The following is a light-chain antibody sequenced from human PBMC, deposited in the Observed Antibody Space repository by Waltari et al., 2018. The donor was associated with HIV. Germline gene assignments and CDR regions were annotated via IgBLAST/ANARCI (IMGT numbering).Light chain of an antibody. Sequence: DILISQSPPSLSVTPGESASLSCSSTESLLHGNNKRNYIDWDVQKPGQTPRLLIYLASSRASGVPDRFECIGSGTNFTLRITKVAPEDVGTYYCLQGLRAPFAFGQGT. J-gene: IGKJ2*01. CDR2: LAS. V-gene: IGKV2-28*01. CDR3: LQGLRAPFA. CDR1: ESLLHGNNKRNY.